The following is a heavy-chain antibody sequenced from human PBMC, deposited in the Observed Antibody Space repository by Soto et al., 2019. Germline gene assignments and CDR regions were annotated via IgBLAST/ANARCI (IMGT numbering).Heavy chain of an antibody. D-gene: IGHD3-3*01. CDR1: GFTFSSYA. CDR2: ISGSGGST. CDR3: AKGEEAKYYDFWSGYLSTVGFDY. J-gene: IGHJ4*02. V-gene: IGHV3-23*01. Sequence: GGSLRLSCAASGFTFSSYAMSWVRQAPGKGLEWVSAISGSGGSTYYADSVKGRFTISRDNSKNTLYLQMNSLRAEDTAVYYCAKGEEAKYYDFWSGYLSTVGFDYWGQGTLVTVSS.